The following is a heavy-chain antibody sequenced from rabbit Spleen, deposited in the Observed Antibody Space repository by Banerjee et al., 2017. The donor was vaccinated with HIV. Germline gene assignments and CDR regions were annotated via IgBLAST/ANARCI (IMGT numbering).Heavy chain of an antibody. CDR3: ARAGEGGDGYLNL. J-gene: IGHJ4*01. CDR1: GFSFTSTDY. V-gene: IGHV1S40*01. CDR2: VGTGPGGT. D-gene: IGHD5-1*01. Sequence: QSLEESGGDLVKPGASLTLTCTAAGFSFTSTDYMCWVRQAPGKGLELIGCVGTGPGGTYYTDWAKGRFTISKTSSTTVTLQMTSLTAADTATYFCARAGEGGDGYLNLWGQGTLVTVS.